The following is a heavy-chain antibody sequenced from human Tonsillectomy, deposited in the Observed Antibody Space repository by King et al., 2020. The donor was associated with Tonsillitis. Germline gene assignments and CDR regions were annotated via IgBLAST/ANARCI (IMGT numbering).Heavy chain of an antibody. Sequence: VQLVESGGGVVQPGRSLRLSCTASGFTFSSYGMHWVRQAPGKGLEWGAVVSYDGSNKYYVDSVKGRFTISRDNSKNTLYLQMNSLRAEDTAVYYCAKDRVTVLEWISYFDFWGQGTLVTVSS. J-gene: IGHJ4*02. CDR2: VSYDGSNK. V-gene: IGHV3-30*18. CDR1: GFTFSSYG. CDR3: AKDRVTVLEWISYFDF. D-gene: IGHD3-3*01.